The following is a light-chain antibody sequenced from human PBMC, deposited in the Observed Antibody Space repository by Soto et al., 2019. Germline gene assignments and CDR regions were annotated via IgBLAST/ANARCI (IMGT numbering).Light chain of an antibody. J-gene: IGLJ3*02. CDR2: KTN. V-gene: IGLV1-47*01. CDR3: ASWDDSLSAWV. Sequence: QSVLTQPPSAYGTPRQRVTISCSGSFSNIGSQYVYWYQHLPRTAPKLHIYKTNQRPSGVPDRFSGSKSGTSGSLAISSLRSEDEADYFCASWDDSLSAWVFGGGTKLTGL. CDR1: FSNIGSQY.